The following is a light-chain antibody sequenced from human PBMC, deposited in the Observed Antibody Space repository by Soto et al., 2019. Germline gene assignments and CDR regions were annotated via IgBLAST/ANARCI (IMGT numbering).Light chain of an antibody. J-gene: IGKJ2*01. CDR3: QQYGGSPPKYT. CDR2: DAS. CDR1: QSVSSAS. Sequence: EIVLTQSPGTLSLSPGERAALSCRASQSVSSASLAWYQQKPGQAHRLLIYDASSRATDIPDRFRGSGSGTDFTLTISRLEPEDFAVYYCQQYGGSPPKYTFGQGTKLEIK. V-gene: IGKV3-20*01.